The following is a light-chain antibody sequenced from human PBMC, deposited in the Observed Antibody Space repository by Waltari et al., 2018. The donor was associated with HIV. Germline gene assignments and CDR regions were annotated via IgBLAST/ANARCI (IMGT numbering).Light chain of an antibody. CDR2: GVS. CDR1: QSISANY. CDR3: QQYSSSPRT. V-gene: IGKV3-20*01. J-gene: IGKJ1*01. Sequence: ETVLSQSPGTMPLSPGERATLSCRASQSISANYLAWYQHKPGQAPRLLIYGVSSRASGIPDRFSGSGSGTDFTLTISRLEPEDFALYYCQQYSSSPRTFGQGTKVEIK.